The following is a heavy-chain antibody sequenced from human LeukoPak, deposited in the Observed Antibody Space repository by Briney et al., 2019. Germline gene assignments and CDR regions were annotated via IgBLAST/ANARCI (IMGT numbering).Heavy chain of an antibody. J-gene: IGHJ4*02. CDR3: TRDRGIQLEPFDY. CDR1: GFTFGDYA. V-gene: IGHV3-49*03. D-gene: IGHD5-18*01. Sequence: PGGSLRLSCTASGFTFGDYAMSWFRQAPGKGLEWVGLIRSKAYGGTTEYAASVKGRFAISRDDSKSIAYLHMNSLKTEDTAVYYCTRDRGIQLEPFDYWGQGTLVTVSS. CDR2: IRSKAYGGTT.